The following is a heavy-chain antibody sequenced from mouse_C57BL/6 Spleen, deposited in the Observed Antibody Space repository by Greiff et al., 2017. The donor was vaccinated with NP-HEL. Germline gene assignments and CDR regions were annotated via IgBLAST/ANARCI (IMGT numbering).Heavy chain of an antibody. Sequence: QVQLQQPGAELVKPGASVKLSCKASGYTFTSYWMQWVKQRPGQGLEWIGEIDPSDSYTNYNQKFKGKATLTVDTSSSTAYMQLSSLTSEDSAVYYCAPNLLSPPYYAMDYWGQGTSVTVSS. CDR3: APNLLSPPYYAMDY. J-gene: IGHJ4*01. D-gene: IGHD1-1*01. CDR1: GYTFTSYW. CDR2: IDPSDSYT. V-gene: IGHV1-50*01.